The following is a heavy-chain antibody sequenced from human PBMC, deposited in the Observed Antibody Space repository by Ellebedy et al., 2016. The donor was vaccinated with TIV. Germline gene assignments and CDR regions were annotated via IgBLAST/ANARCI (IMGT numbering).Heavy chain of an antibody. CDR3: AKDMGPYYYGSGSYYNDH. V-gene: IGHV3-48*01. Sequence: GESLKISXAGSGFTFSSYSMNWVRQAPGKGLEWVSHIVRSGSTTYYTDSVKGRFTISRDNAKNSLYLQMNSLRAEDTALYYCAKDMGPYYYGSGSYYNDHWGQGTLVTVSS. CDR1: GFTFSSYS. J-gene: IGHJ4*02. CDR2: IVRSGSTT. D-gene: IGHD3-10*01.